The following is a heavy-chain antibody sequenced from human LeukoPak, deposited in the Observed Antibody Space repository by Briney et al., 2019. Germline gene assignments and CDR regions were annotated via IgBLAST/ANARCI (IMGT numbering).Heavy chain of an antibody. CDR1: GFTLSSYA. CDR2: ISGSGGST. CDR3: ASLIVVVVAATGY. V-gene: IGHV3-23*01. J-gene: IGHJ4*02. D-gene: IGHD2-15*01. Sequence: GGSLRLSCAASGFTLSSYAMSWVRQAPGKGLEWVSAISGSGGSTYYADSVKGRFTISRDNSKNTLYLQMNSLRAEDTAVYYCASLIVVVVAATGYWGQGTLVTVSS.